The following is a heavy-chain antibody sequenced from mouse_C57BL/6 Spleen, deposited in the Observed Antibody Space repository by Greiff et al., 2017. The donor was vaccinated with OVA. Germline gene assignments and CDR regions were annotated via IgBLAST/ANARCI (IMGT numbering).Heavy chain of an antibody. J-gene: IGHJ2*01. Sequence: EVHLVESGGDLVKPGGSLKLSCAASGFTFSSYGISWVRQTPDKRLEWVATISSGGSYTYYPDSVKGRFTISRDNAKNTLYLQMSSLKSEDTAMYYCASFYYGNFDYWGQGTTLTVSS. V-gene: IGHV5-6*01. CDR1: GFTFSSYG. D-gene: IGHD2-1*01. CDR2: ISSGGSYT. CDR3: ASFYYGNFDY.